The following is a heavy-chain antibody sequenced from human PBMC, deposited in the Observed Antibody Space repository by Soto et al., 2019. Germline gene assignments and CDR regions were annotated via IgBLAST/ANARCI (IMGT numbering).Heavy chain of an antibody. CDR3: ARDLIAAAGTLSRGDYYYYGMDV. Sequence: SETLSLTCAVSGGSISSGGYSWSWIRQPPGKGLEWIGYIYHSGSTYYNPSLKSRVTISVDRSKNQFSLKLSSVTAADTAVYYCARDLIAAAGTLSRGDYYYYGMDVWGQGTTVTVSS. J-gene: IGHJ6*02. CDR1: GGSISSGGYS. V-gene: IGHV4-30-2*01. D-gene: IGHD6-13*01. CDR2: IYHSGST.